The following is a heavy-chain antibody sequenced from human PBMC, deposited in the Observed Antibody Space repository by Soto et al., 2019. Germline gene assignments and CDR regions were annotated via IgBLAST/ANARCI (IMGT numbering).Heavy chain of an antibody. J-gene: IGHJ4*02. V-gene: IGHV1-46*01. Sequence: ASVKVSCKASGYIFTHYYIHWVRQAPGQGLEWVGVINPGGGYGTYAQKFQGRVTMTRDTSTNTVFMELSSLKSEDTAIYYCGREYFDSSVTPPGDWGQGTLVTVSS. CDR1: GYIFTHYY. CDR2: INPGGGYG. D-gene: IGHD3-22*01. CDR3: GREYFDSSVTPPGD.